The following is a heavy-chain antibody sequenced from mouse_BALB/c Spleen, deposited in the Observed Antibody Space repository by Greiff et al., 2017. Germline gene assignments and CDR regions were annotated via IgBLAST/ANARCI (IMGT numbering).Heavy chain of an antibody. J-gene: IGHJ1*01. CDR3: ARELYYYGSSYEYFDV. V-gene: IGHV3-2*02. CDR1: GYSITSDYA. CDR2: ISYSGST. D-gene: IGHD1-1*01. Sequence: EVKLVESGPGLVKPSQSLSLTCTVTGYSITSDYAWNWIRQFPGNNLEWMGYISYSGSTSYNPSLKSRISITRDTSKNQFFLQLNSVTTEDTATYYCARELYYYGSSYEYFDVWGAGTTVTVSS.